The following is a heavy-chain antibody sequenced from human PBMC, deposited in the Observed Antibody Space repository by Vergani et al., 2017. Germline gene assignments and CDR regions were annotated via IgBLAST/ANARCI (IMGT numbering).Heavy chain of an antibody. CDR3: AKDARGYSYGYYFDY. Sequence: EVQLVETGGGLIQPGGSLRLSCAASGFTVSSNYMSWVRQAPGKGLEWVSAISGSGGSTYYADSVKGRFTISRDNSKNTLYLQMNSLRAEDTAVYYCAKDARGYSYGYYFDYWGQGTLVTVSS. CDR2: ISGSGGST. J-gene: IGHJ4*02. D-gene: IGHD5-18*01. CDR1: GFTVSSNY. V-gene: IGHV3-23*04.